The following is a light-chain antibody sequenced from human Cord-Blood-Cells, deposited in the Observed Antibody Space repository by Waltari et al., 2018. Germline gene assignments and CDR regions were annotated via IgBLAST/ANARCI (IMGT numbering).Light chain of an antibody. CDR1: SSDVGGYNY. V-gene: IGLV2-14*01. CDR3: SSYTSSSTLV. CDR2: DVS. J-gene: IGLJ3*02. Sequence: QSALTQPASVSGSPGQSITISCTGTSSDVGGYNYVSWYQQHPGKAPNRMIYDVSKRPSGVSNRFSGSKSGNTASLTISGLQAEDEADYYCSSYTSSSTLVFGGGTKLTVL.